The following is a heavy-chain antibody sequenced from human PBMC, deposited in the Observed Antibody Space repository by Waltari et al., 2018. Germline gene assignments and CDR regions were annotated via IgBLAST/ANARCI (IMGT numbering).Heavy chain of an antibody. CDR2: ISFTGNNI. J-gene: IGHJ4*02. CDR1: GFTFSHYA. D-gene: IGHD3-10*01. CDR3: AKLYQYTSEGSDNSAPGDY. V-gene: IGHV3-23*01. Sequence: EVQLLESGGGLVQPGGSLRLSCAASGFTFSHYAVAWVRPAPGKGLEWVSSISFTGNNIYYADSVKGRFTISRDNSKNTLYLEMNGLRAEDTAVYYCAKLYQYTSEGSDNSAPGDYWGRGSLVTVSS.